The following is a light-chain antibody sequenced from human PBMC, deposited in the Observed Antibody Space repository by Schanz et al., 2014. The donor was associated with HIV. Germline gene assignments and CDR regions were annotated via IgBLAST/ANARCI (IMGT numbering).Light chain of an antibody. CDR1: SSDVGVYNY. V-gene: IGLV2-14*03. CDR2: DVN. Sequence: QSALTQPASVSGSPGQSITISCTGTSSDVGVYNYVSWYQQHPGKAPKLMIYDVNNRPSGVSNRFSGSRSGDMASLIISGLQPDDEADYYCCSFTSRRTLFGGGTKLTVL. CDR3: CSFTSRRTL. J-gene: IGLJ2*01.